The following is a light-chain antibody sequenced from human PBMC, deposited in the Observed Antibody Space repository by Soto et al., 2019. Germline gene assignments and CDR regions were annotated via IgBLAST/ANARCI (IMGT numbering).Light chain of an antibody. V-gene: IGKV3-20*01. CDR2: GAS. J-gene: IGKJ2*01. CDR1: QSVTSSY. Sequence: EIVMTQSPGTLSLSPGERATLSCRASQSVTSSYLAWYQQKPGQAPRLLIYGASSRATGIPDRFGGSGSGKDFTLTISRLEPEDFAVYYCQQYGSSPYTFGQGTKLEIK. CDR3: QQYGSSPYT.